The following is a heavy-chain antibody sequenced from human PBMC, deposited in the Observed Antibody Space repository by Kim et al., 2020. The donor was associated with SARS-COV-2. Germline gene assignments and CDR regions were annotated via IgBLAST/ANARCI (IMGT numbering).Heavy chain of an antibody. V-gene: IGHV3-9*01. J-gene: IGHJ4*02. CDR2: ISWNSGSI. CDR1: GFTFDDYA. CDR3: AKDLHY. Sequence: GGSLRLSCAASGFTFDDYAMHWVRQAPGKGLEWVSGISWNSGSIGYADSVKGRFTISRDNAKNSLYLQMNSLRAEDTALYYCAKDLHYWGQGTLVTVSS.